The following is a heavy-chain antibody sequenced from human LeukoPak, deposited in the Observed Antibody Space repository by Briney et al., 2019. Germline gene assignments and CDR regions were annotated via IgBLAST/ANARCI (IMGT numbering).Heavy chain of an antibody. CDR3: AKVSDYYYGMDV. J-gene: IGHJ6*02. CDR1: GFTFSSYA. D-gene: IGHD3-10*01. V-gene: IGHV3-23*01. Sequence: PGGSLRLSCAASGFTFSSYAMSWVRKAPGKGLEWVSAISGSGGSTYYADSVKGRFTISRDNSKNTLYLQMNSLRAEDTAVYYCAKVSDYYYGMDVWGQGTTVTVSS. CDR2: ISGSGGST.